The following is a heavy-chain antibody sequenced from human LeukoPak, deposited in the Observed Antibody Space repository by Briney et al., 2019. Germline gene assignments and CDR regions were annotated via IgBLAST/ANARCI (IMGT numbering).Heavy chain of an antibody. V-gene: IGHV5-51*01. Sequence: GESLKISCKASGYSFIDYWIGWVRQMPGKGLEWMGIIYPGDSDTRYSPSFQGQVTISADKSISTAYLQWSSLKASDTAMYYCARFIVVVVAATDYYYGMDVWGQGTTVTVSS. J-gene: IGHJ6*02. D-gene: IGHD2-15*01. CDR2: IYPGDSDT. CDR1: GYSFIDYW. CDR3: ARFIVVVVAATDYYYGMDV.